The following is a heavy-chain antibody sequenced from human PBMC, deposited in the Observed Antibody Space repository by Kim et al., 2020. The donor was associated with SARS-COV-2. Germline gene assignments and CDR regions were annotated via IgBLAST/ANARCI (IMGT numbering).Heavy chain of an antibody. CDR2: IYSGGST. J-gene: IGHJ6*02. CDR1: GFTVSSNY. CDR3: ARDKRYNWTYGTNWKDYYYGMDV. V-gene: IGHV3-53*04. D-gene: IGHD1-20*01. Sequence: GGSLRLSCAASGFTVSSNYMSWVRQAPGKGLEWVSVIYSGGSTYYADSVKGRFTISRHNSKNTLYLQMNSLRAEDTAVYYCARDKRYNWTYGTNWKDYYYGMDVWGQGTTVTVSS.